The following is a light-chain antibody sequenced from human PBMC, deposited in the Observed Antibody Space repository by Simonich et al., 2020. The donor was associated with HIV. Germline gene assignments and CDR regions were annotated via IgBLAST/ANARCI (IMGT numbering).Light chain of an antibody. CDR2: GAS. V-gene: IGKV3-15*01. J-gene: IGKJ4*01. CDR3: QQYNNWPLT. Sequence: EIVMPQSPATLSVSPGERATLSCRASQSLSTTLAWYQQKPGQAPRLLIYGASTRATGIPGRFSGSGSGTEFTLTISSMQSEDFAVYYCQQYNNWPLTFGGGTRVEI. CDR1: QSLSTT.